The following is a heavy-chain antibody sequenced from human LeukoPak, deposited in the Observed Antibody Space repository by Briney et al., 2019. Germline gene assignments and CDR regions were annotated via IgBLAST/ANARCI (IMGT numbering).Heavy chain of an antibody. CDR2: INPNSGGT. V-gene: IGHV1-2*06. Sequence: LRASVKVSCKASGYTFIGYYIHWVRQAPGQGLEWMGQINPNSGGTNYAQKFQGRVTMTRDTSISTAYMELSRLRSEDTAVYYCACAPDSSGSADYWGQGTLVTVSS. CDR3: ACAPDSSGSADY. CDR1: GYTFIGYY. D-gene: IGHD3-22*01. J-gene: IGHJ4*02.